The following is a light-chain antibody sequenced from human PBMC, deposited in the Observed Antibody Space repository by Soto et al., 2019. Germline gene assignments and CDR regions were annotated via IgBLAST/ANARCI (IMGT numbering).Light chain of an antibody. CDR2: AAS. J-gene: IGKJ1*01. CDR1: QSVSSSY. V-gene: IGKV3-20*01. Sequence: EIVLTQSPGTLSSSPGERATLSCRASQSVSSSYLAWYRQKPGQAPRLLIYAASSRATGIPDGFSGSGSGTDFTLTISRLEPEDFAVYYWQQYGSSSWTFGQGTKVEFK. CDR3: QQYGSSSWT.